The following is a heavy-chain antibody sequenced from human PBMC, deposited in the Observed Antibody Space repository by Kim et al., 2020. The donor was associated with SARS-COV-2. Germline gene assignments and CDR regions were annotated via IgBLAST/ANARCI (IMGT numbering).Heavy chain of an antibody. CDR2: IGGSTNYI. V-gene: IGHV3-21*01. D-gene: IGHD2-2*01. J-gene: IGHJ6*02. CDR3: ARGGYCSSTSCYFYYYALDF. Sequence: GGSLRLSCAASGFAFDTHSMNWVRQAPGKGLEWVSSIGGSTNYIYYADSLKGRFTISRDNSNNSLYLQMNSLSAEDTAVYYCARGGYCSSTSCYFYYYALDFWGQGTTVTVSS. CDR1: GFAFDTHS.